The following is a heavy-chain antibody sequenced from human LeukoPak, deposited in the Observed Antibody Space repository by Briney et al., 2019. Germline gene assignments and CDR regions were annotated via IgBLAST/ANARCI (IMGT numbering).Heavy chain of an antibody. CDR2: INHSGST. Sequence: SETLTLTCAVYGGSFRGYYWSWIRQPPGKGLEWIGEINHSGSTNYNPSLKSRVTISLDTSMKKFSLKLNSVTAADTAVYYCASTERCSTTCPLDYWGQGTLVTVSS. D-gene: IGHD2-2*01. CDR1: GGSFRGYY. CDR3: ASTERCSTTCPLDY. J-gene: IGHJ4*02. V-gene: IGHV4-34*01.